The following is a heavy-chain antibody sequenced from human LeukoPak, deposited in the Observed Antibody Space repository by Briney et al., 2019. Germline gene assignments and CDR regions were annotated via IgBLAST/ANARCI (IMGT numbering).Heavy chain of an antibody. V-gene: IGHV4-34*01. J-gene: IGHJ4*02. CDR1: GGSFSGYY. Sequence: SETLSLTCAVYGGSFSGYYWSWIRQPPGKGLEWIGEINHSGGTNYNPSLKSRVTISVDTSKNQFSLKLSSVTAADTAVYYCARGGEVTTVTSEYDYWGQGILVTVSS. CDR2: INHSGGT. CDR3: ARGGEVTTVTSEYDY. D-gene: IGHD4-17*01.